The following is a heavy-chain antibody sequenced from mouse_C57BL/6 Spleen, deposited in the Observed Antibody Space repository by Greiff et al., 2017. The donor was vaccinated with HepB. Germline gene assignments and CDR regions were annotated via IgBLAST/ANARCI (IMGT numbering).Heavy chain of an antibody. CDR2: INPSNGGT. CDR3: ARRSYYYGSSYDAMDY. D-gene: IGHD1-1*01. CDR1: GYTFTSYW. V-gene: IGHV1-53*01. Sequence: QVQLQQPGTELVKPGASVKLSCKASGYTFTSYWMHWVKQRPGQGLEWIGNINPSNGGTNYNEKFKSKATLTVDKSFSTAYMQLSSLTSEDSAVYYCARRSYYYGSSYDAMDYWGQGTSVTVSS. J-gene: IGHJ4*01.